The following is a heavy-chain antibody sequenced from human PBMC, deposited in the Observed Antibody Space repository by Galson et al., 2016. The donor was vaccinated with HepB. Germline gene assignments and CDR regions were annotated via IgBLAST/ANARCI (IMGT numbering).Heavy chain of an antibody. CDR1: GYTFTNYA. Sequence: SVKVSCKASGYTFTNYAIHWVRQAPGQRLEWMGWINADNGDTKFSQRFQGRVTITRDTSANTAHMDLSSLRSEDTAVYYCARDLTDASYYTMDVWGLGTTVTVSS. V-gene: IGHV1-3*01. CDR3: ARDLTDASYYTMDV. D-gene: IGHD3-16*01. CDR2: INADNGDT. J-gene: IGHJ6*02.